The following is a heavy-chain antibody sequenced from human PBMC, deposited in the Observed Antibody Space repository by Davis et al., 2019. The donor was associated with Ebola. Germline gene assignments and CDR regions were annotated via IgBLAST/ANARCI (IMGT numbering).Heavy chain of an antibody. CDR3: TRHEDYGGNRPFDY. CDR2: IRSKANSYAT. Sequence: GGSLRLSCAASGFTFSGSAMHWVRQASGKGLEWVGRIRSKANSYATAYAASVKGRFTIFRDDSKNTAYLQMNSLKTEDTAVYYCTRHEDYGGNRPFDYWGQGTLVTVSS. CDR1: GFTFSGSA. J-gene: IGHJ4*02. V-gene: IGHV3-73*01. D-gene: IGHD4-23*01.